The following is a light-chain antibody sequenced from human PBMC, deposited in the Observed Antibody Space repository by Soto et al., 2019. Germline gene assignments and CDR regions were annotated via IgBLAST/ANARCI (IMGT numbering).Light chain of an antibody. CDR1: QSISSSY. J-gene: IGKJ3*01. CDR3: QQYGSSRFT. V-gene: IGKV3-20*01. CDR2: GAS. Sequence: EIVLTQSPGTLSLSPVERATLSCRASQSISSSYLAWYQQKPGQAPRLLVYGASSRATGTPDRFSGSGSGTDFTLTISRLEPEDFAVYYCQQYGSSRFTFGPGTKVDI.